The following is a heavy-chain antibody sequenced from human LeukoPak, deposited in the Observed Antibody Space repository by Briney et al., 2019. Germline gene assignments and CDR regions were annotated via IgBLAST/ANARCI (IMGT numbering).Heavy chain of an antibody. CDR1: GGSISGYY. Sequence: RSSETLSLTCTVSGGSISGYYWSWIRQPPGKGLERIGEINHSGSTNYNPSLKSRVTISVDTSKNQFSLKLSSVTAADTAVYYCARSSRFSRGMDVWGQGTTVTVSS. CDR3: ARSSRFSRGMDV. J-gene: IGHJ6*02. V-gene: IGHV4-34*01. D-gene: IGHD2-2*01. CDR2: INHSGST.